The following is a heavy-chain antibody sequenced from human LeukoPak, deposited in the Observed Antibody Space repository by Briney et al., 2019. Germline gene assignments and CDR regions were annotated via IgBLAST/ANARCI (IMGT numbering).Heavy chain of an antibody. CDR3: ATNTMVPYGMDV. D-gene: IGHD3-10*01. V-gene: IGHV1-24*01. CDR2: FDPEDGET. CDR1: GYTLTELS. J-gene: IGHJ6*02. Sequence: ASVKVSCKVSGYTLTELSMHWVRQAPGKGLEWMGGFDPEDGETIYAQKFQGRVTMTEDTSTDTAYMELSSLRSEDTAVYYCATNTMVPYGMDVWGQGTTVTVSS.